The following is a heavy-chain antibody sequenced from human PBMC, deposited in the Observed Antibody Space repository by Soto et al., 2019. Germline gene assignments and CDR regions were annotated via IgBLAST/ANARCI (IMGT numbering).Heavy chain of an antibody. CDR2: IDVGGGSA. D-gene: IGHD3-3*01. V-gene: IGHV3-23*01. CDR1: GFNLSSYD. J-gene: IGHJ3*01. CDR3: AKEDDAWTNGHFNV. Sequence: EVQLLESGGGLVQPGGSLRLSCAASGFNLSSYDMSWVRQAPGKGLEWVSGIDVGGGSAYYADSVKGRFTIYRDNSTNTLRLQLNSLRSEDTAIYYCAKEDDAWTNGHFNVWGQGTVVTVSS.